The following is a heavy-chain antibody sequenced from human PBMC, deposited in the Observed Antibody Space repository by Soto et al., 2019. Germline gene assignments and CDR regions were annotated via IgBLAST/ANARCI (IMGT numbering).Heavy chain of an antibody. J-gene: IGHJ4*02. CDR2: TGSGTGPG. CDR1: GGSLSTNP. CDR3: ARRDSGGFYRFFDS. V-gene: IGHV1-69*06. Sequence: SVRVPCKASGGSLSTNPISWVRQAPGQGLEWMGGTGSGTGPGNHAQKFQGRLTVTADKSTSTVYMELTNLSSEDTAVYYCARRDSGGFYRFFDSWGQGTLVTVSS. D-gene: IGHD2-15*01.